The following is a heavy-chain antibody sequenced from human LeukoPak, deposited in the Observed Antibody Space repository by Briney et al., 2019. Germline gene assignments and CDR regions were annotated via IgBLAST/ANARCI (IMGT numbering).Heavy chain of an antibody. CDR2: IIPIFGTA. D-gene: IGHD3-3*01. CDR3: AWGGLRFLEWLEFDY. Sequence: SVKVSCKASGGTFGSYAISWVRQAPGQGLEWMGGIIPIFGTANYAQKFQGRVTITADESTSTAYMGLSSLRSEDTAVYYCAWGGLRFLEWLEFDYWGQGTLVTVSS. J-gene: IGHJ4*02. CDR1: GGTFGSYA. V-gene: IGHV1-69*13.